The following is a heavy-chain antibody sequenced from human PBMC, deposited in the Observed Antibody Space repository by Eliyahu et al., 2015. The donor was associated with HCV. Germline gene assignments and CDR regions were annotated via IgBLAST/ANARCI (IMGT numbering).Heavy chain of an antibody. J-gene: IGHJ3*02. CDR1: SSYA. D-gene: IGHD2/OR15-2a*01. CDR3: ARDLPVSVIAPLRGDAFDI. CDR2: ISYDGSNK. V-gene: IGHV3-30-3*01. Sequence: SSYAMHWVRQAPGKGLEWVAVISYDGSNKYYADSVKGRFTISRDNSKNTLYLQMNSLRAEDTAVYYCARDLPVSVIAPLRGDAFDIWGQGTMVTVSS.